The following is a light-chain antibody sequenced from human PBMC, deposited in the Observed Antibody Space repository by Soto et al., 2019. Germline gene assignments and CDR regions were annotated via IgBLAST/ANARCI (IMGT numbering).Light chain of an antibody. CDR2: GAS. Sequence: EILLTQSPGTLSVSPGERATLSCRASQSVSSKLAWYQQKPGQAPRLLFYGASTGATGIPARFSGSGSETEFTLSISSLQSEDFAVYYCQQYNNWPGTFGQGTKV. CDR3: QQYNNWPGT. V-gene: IGKV3-15*01. J-gene: IGKJ1*01. CDR1: QSVSSK.